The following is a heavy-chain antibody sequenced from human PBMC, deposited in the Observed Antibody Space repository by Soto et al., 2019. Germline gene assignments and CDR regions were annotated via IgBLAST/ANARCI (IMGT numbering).Heavy chain of an antibody. CDR2: IHWNDDN. J-gene: IGHJ4*02. Sequence: QITLKESGPTLVKPTQPLTLTCTFSGFSLSTSGVGVGCVRQPPGKALEWLAVIHWNDDNHYTSSLKTRLTVTKDINKNQVVFTMTNMDPVDTGTYYCIHRRVNGGMDHWGPGILVTVSS. CDR1: GFSLSTSGVG. CDR3: IHRRVNGGMDH. V-gene: IGHV2-5*01.